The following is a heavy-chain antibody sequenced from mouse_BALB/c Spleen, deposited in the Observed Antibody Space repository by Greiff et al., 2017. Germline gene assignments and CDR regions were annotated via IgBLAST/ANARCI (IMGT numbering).Heavy chain of an antibody. D-gene: IGHD2-10*02. V-gene: IGHV5-6-5*01. J-gene: IGHJ3*01. CDR2: ISSGGST. Sequence: EVKLMESGGGLVKPGGSLKLSCAASGFTFSSYAMSWVRQTPEKRLEWVASISSGGSTYYPDSVKGRFTISRDNARNILYLQMSSLRSEDTAMYYCARGGYGNFLFAYWGQGTLVTVSA. CDR1: GFTFSSYA. CDR3: ARGGYGNFLFAY.